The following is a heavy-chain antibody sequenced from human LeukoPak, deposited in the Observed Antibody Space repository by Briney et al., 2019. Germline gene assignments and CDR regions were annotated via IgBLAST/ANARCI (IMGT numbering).Heavy chain of an antibody. Sequence: GASVKVSCKASGYTFTSYAMHWVRQAPGQRLEWMGWINAGNGNTKYSQKFQGRVTITRDTSASTAYMELSSLRSEDTAVYYCARILVPRQATGPKDFDYWGQGTLVTVSS. J-gene: IGHJ4*02. CDR1: GYTFTSYA. V-gene: IGHV1-3*01. CDR2: INAGNGNT. D-gene: IGHD1/OR15-1a*01. CDR3: ARILVPRQATGPKDFDY.